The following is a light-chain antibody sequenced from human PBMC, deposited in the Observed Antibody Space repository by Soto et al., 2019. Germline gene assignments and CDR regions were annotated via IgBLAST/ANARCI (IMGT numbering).Light chain of an antibody. CDR1: SSTLGNYY. J-gene: IGLJ1*01. CDR3: GAWDSSLNVYL. CDR2: DNT. V-gene: IGLV1-51*01. Sequence: QSVLTHPPSVSATPGQKISISGSGSSSTLGNYYVSWYHQLPGTAPKLLIYDNTKRPSGIPDRFSGSKSGTSATLAITGLQTGDEGHYSCGAWDSSLNVYLFGGGTKSPS.